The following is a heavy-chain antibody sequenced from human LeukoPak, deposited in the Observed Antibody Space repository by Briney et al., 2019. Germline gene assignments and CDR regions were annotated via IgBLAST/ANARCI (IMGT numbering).Heavy chain of an antibody. CDR1: GFTFDDYA. CDR2: ISWNSGSI. D-gene: IGHD6-19*01. CDR3: AKGFVPYSSGWYYFDY. Sequence: PGGSLRLSCAASGFTFDDYAMHWVRHAPGKGLEWVSGISWNSGSIGYADSVKGRFTISRDNAKNSLYLQMNSLRAEDTALYYCAKGFVPYSSGWYYFDYWGQGTLVTVSS. J-gene: IGHJ4*02. V-gene: IGHV3-9*01.